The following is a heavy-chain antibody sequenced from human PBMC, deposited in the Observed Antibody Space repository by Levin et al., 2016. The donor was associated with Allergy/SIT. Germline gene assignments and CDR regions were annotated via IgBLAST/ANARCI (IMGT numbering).Heavy chain of an antibody. CDR1: GFSLRSPEMG. Sequence: SGPTLVKPTETLTLTCSVSGFSLRSPEMGVGWIRQPPGKALEWLAHTLSNDKRFYSTSLKSRLTISRDPSRRQVVLILTNVDPVDTATYYCARIVSGRLGGYFKSWGQGTLVTVSS. V-gene: IGHV2-26*01. J-gene: IGHJ4*02. D-gene: IGHD3-16*01. CDR3: ARIVSGRLGGYFKS. CDR2: TLSNDKR.